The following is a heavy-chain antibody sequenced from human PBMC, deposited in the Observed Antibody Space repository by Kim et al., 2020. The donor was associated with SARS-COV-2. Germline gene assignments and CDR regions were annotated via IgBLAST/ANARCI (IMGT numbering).Heavy chain of an antibody. D-gene: IGHD3-10*01. J-gene: IGHJ4*02. CDR1: GYTFTSYG. V-gene: IGHV1-18*04. Sequence: ASVKVSCKASGYTFTSYGISWVRQAPGQGLEWMGWISAYNGNTNYAQKLQGRVTMTTDTSTSTAYMELRSLRSDDTAVYYCARDRGWFGDGMGAFVDYWGQGTLVTVSS. CDR3: ARDRGWFGDGMGAFVDY. CDR2: ISAYNGNT.